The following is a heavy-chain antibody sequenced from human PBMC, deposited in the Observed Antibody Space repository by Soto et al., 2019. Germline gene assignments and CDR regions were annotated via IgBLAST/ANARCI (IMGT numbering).Heavy chain of an antibody. CDR1: GGTFSSYA. Sequence: VKVSCKASGGTFSSYAISWVRQAPGQGLEWMGGIIPIFGTANYAQKFQGRVTITADKSTSTAYMELSSLRSEDTAVYYCARGGRGATLYYGMDVWGQGTTVTVSS. J-gene: IGHJ6*02. CDR2: IIPIFGTA. CDR3: ARGGRGATLYYGMDV. D-gene: IGHD2-15*01. V-gene: IGHV1-69*06.